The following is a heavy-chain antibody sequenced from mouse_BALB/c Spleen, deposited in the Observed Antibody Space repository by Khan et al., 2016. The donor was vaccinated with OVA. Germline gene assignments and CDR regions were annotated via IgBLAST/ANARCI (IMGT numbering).Heavy chain of an antibody. D-gene: IGHD3-2*02. Sequence: QVQLQQSGAELVRPGASVKLSCKTSGYIFTSYWIHWIQQRSGQGLEWIARIYPGTDNTYYNERLKDKATLTADKSSSTAYMQLSSLKSEDSAVYFCAREEALYYFDYWGHGTTLTVSS. CDR2: IYPGTDNT. V-gene: IGHV1S132*01. CDR3: AREEALYYFDY. CDR1: GYIFTSYW. J-gene: IGHJ2*01.